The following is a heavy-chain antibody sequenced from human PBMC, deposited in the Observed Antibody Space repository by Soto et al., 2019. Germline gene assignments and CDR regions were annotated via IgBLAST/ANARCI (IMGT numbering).Heavy chain of an antibody. CDR1: GFTFSSYA. V-gene: IGHV3-23*01. CDR3: AKAPSYYYGSGSPDY. CDR2: ISGSGGST. D-gene: IGHD3-10*01. Sequence: GGSLRLSCASSGFTFSSYAMSWVRQAPGKGLEWVSAISGSGGSTYYADSVKGRFTISRDNSKNTLYLQMNSLRAEDTAVYYCAKAPSYYYGSGSPDYWGQGTLVTVSS. J-gene: IGHJ4*02.